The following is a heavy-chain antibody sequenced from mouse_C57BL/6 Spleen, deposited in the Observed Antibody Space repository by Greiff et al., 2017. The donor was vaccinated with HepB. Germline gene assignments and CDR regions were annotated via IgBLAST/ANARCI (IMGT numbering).Heavy chain of an antibody. D-gene: IGHD2-5*01. Sequence: VKLQQPGAELVRPGSSVKLSCKASGYTFTSYWMHWVKQRPIQGLEWIGNIDPSDSETHYNQKFKDKATLTVDKSSSTAYMQLSSLTSEDSAVYYCARGYYSNYFDYWGQGTTLTVSS. V-gene: IGHV1-52*01. CDR3: ARGYYSNYFDY. J-gene: IGHJ2*01. CDR1: GYTFTSYW. CDR2: IDPSDSET.